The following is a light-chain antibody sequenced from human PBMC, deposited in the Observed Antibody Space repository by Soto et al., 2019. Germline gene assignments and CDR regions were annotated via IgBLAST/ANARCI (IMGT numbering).Light chain of an antibody. CDR1: SSDVGGYNY. CDR3: SSYTSSSTPYV. J-gene: IGLJ1*01. V-gene: IGLV2-14*01. CDR2: EVS. Sequence: TSSDVGGYNYVSWYQQHPGKAPKLMIYEVSNRPSGVSNRFSGSKSGNTASLTISGLQAEDEADYYCSSYTSSSTPYVFGTGTKVTAL.